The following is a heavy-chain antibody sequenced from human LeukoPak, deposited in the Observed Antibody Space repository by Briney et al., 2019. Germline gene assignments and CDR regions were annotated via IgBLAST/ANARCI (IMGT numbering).Heavy chain of an antibody. J-gene: IGHJ5*02. D-gene: IGHD3-3*01. CDR1: GGSISSGGYS. CDR2: IYYSGST. Sequence: PSETLSLTCTVSGGSISSGGYSWSWIRQHPGKGLEWIGYIYYSGSTYYNPSLKSRVTISVDTSKNQFSLKLSSVTAADTAVYYCARLHYDFWSGYYKHWFDPWGQGTLVTVSS. CDR3: ARLHYDFWSGYYKHWFDP. V-gene: IGHV4-31*03.